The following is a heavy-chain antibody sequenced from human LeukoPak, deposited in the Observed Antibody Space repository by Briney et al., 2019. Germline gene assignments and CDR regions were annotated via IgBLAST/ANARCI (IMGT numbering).Heavy chain of an antibody. CDR3: ARRLTSWGLYGGNWGGGFDY. J-gene: IGHJ4*02. CDR2: MNPNSGNT. CDR1: GYTFTSYD. Sequence: ASVKVSCKASGYTFTSYDINWLRQATGQGLEWMGWMNPNSGNTGYAQKFQGRVTMTRNTSISTAYMELSSLRSEDTAVYYCARRLTSWGLYGGNWGGGFDYWGQGTLVTVSS. D-gene: IGHD4-23*01. V-gene: IGHV1-8*01.